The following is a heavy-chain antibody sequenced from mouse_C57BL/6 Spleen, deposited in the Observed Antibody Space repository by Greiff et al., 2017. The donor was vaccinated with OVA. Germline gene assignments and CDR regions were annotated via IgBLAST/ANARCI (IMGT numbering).Heavy chain of an antibody. D-gene: IGHD2-4*01. V-gene: IGHV1-69*01. CDR3: ARSGGYYDYDGAWWFAY. CDR1: GYTFTSYW. J-gene: IGHJ3*01. Sequence: VQLQQPGAELVMPGASVKLSCKASGYTFTSYWMHWVKQRPGQGLEWIGEIDPSDSYTNYNQKFKGKSTLTVDKSSSTAYMQLSSLTSEDSAVYYCARSGGYYDYDGAWWFAYWGQGTLVTVSA. CDR2: IDPSDSYT.